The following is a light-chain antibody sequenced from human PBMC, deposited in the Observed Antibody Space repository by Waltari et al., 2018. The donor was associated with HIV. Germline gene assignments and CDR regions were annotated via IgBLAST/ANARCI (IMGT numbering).Light chain of an antibody. V-gene: IGLV2-14*01. CDR1: GPDVGFYHF. J-gene: IGLJ2*01. Sequence: SGLTQPASLSGFPGQSLPIPPTAAGPDVGFYHFFHWYQQHPGKVPKVILSKVDRRASGISDRFSGSKSGNTASLTISGLQTEDEAVYYCASYTANDTVIFAGGTTVTVL. CDR3: ASYTANDTVI. CDR2: KVD.